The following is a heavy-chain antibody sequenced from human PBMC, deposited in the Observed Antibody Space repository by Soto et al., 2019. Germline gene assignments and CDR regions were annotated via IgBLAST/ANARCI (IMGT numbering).Heavy chain of an antibody. J-gene: IGHJ3*02. Sequence: EAQLAESGGGLVQPGGSLRLSCAASGFTFSSYWIYWVRQVPGKGLLYVSRINNDGSGTTYADSVKGRFTLSRDNGKNPVYLQMNSLRAEDTAVYYCARGGANHAFDIWGQGTMVTVSS. V-gene: IGHV3-74*03. CDR2: INNDGSGT. CDR1: GFTFSSYW. CDR3: ARGGANHAFDI.